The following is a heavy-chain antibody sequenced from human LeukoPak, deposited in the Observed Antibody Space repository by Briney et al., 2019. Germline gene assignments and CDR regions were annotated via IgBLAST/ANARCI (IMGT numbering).Heavy chain of an antibody. Sequence: ASVKVSCKASGYTFTSYYIHWVRQAPGQGLEWMGIINPRGGSTSYAQKFQGRVTMTRDTSTSTVYMELSSLRSEDTAVYYCARTYCSSTSCYVKATYFDYWGQGTLVTVSS. D-gene: IGHD2-2*01. CDR1: GYTFTSYY. V-gene: IGHV1-46*01. J-gene: IGHJ4*02. CDR3: ARTYCSSTSCYVKATYFDY. CDR2: INPRGGST.